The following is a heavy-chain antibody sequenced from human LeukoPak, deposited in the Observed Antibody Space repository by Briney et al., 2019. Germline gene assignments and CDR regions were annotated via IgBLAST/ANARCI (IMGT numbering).Heavy chain of an antibody. J-gene: IGHJ4*02. CDR3: ARVSYFWSGYYMFDY. Sequence: SETLSLTCAVYGGSFSGYYWSWIRQPPGKGLEWIGEINHSGSTNYNPSLKSRVTISVDTYKNQFSLKLSSVTAADTAVYYCARVSYFWSGYYMFDYWGQGTLVTVSS. D-gene: IGHD3-3*01. CDR2: INHSGST. CDR1: GGSFSGYY. V-gene: IGHV4-34*01.